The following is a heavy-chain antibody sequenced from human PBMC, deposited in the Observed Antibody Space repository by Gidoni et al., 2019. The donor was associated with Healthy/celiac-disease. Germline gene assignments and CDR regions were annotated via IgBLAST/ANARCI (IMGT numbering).Heavy chain of an antibody. Sequence: EVQLLESGGGLVQPGGSLRLSCAASGFTFSSYAMSWVRQAPGKGLEWVSAISGSGGSTYYADSVKGRFTISRDNSKNTLYLQMNSLRAEDTAVYYCAKDPVSSGTPPNWCDPWGQGTLVTVSS. J-gene: IGHJ5*02. CDR2: ISGSGGST. CDR3: AKDPVSSGTPPNWCDP. V-gene: IGHV3-23*01. D-gene: IGHD3-22*01. CDR1: GFTFSSYA.